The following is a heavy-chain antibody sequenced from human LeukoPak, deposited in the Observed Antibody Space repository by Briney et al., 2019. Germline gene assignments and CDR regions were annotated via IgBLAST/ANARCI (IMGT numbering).Heavy chain of an antibody. J-gene: IGHJ2*01. V-gene: IGHV3-11*06. Sequence: GGSLRLSCAASGFTFSDYYMSWIRQAPGKGLEWVSYISSSSSYTNYADSVKGRFTISRDNAKNTLYLQMNSLRAEDTAVYYCARGSPSGFFDLWGRGTLVTVSS. CDR1: GFTFSDYY. D-gene: IGHD3-10*01. CDR2: ISSSSSYT. CDR3: ARGSPSGFFDL.